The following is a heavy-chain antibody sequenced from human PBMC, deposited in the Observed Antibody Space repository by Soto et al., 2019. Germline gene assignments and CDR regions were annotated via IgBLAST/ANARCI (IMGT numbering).Heavy chain of an antibody. J-gene: IGHJ6*02. V-gene: IGHV3-15*07. Sequence: PGGSLRLSCAASGFTFSNAWMNWVRQAPGKGLEWVGRIKSKTDGGTTDYAAPVKGRFTISRDDSKNTLYLQMNSLKTEDTAVYYCTTDPYPTVGATIEMGIYYGMDVWGQGTTVTVSS. D-gene: IGHD1-26*01. CDR2: IKSKTDGGTT. CDR3: TTDPYPTVGATIEMGIYYGMDV. CDR1: GFTFSNAW.